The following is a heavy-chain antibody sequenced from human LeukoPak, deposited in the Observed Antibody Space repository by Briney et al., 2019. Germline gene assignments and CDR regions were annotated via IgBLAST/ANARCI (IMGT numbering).Heavy chain of an antibody. CDR3: AKSNSIAAAGMSSFDY. CDR1: GFTFSSYS. V-gene: IGHV3-21*04. CDR2: ISTSSSYI. J-gene: IGHJ4*02. D-gene: IGHD6-13*01. Sequence: GGSLRLSCAASGFTFSSYSMNWVRQAPGKGLEWVSSISTSSSYIYYADSVKGRFTISRDNSKNTLYLQMNSLRAEDTAVYYCAKSNSIAAAGMSSFDYWGQGTLVTVSS.